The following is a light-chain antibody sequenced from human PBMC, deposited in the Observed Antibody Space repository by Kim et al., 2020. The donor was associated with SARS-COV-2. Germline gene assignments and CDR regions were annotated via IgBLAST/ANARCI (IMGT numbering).Light chain of an antibody. J-gene: IGKJ1*01. CDR2: GAS. Sequence: EIVLTQSPGTLSLSPGERATLSCRASHSIRSSYLAWYQQKPGQAPRLLIYGASRSATGIPDRFSGSGSGTGFTLTISRLEPEDFAVYYCQQSGEGFGQGTKVDI. V-gene: IGKV3-20*01. CDR3: QQSGEG. CDR1: HSIRSSY.